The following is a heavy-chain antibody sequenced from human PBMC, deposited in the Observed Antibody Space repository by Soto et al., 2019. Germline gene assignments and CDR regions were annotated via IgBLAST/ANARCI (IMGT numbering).Heavy chain of an antibody. J-gene: IGHJ6*02. CDR1: GFTFSMYS. CDR3: ARAVTWGLDV. CDR2: ISRSSTSI. V-gene: IGHV3-48*02. D-gene: IGHD3-10*01. Sequence: EVQLVESGGGLVQPGGSLRLSCAASGFTFSMYSMSWVRQAPGKGLEWVSYISRSSTSIHYADSVKGRFTISRDDATNSMHLQMNSLRDWDTAVYYCARAVTWGLDVWGQGTTVSISS.